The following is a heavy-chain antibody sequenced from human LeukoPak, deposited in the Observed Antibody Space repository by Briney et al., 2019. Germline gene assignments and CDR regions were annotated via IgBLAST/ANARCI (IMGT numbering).Heavy chain of an antibody. CDR1: GFTFTTFW. D-gene: IGHD3-10*01. Sequence: PGGSLRLSCATSGFTFTTFWRHWVRQAPGKGLEWVANIKQDGSEKYYVDSVEGRVSIGRDNAKNSLFLQMNSLRAEDTAVYYCARHKRGYYSPFDIWGQGTMVTVSS. CDR3: ARHKRGYYSPFDI. J-gene: IGHJ3*02. V-gene: IGHV3-7*01. CDR2: IKQDGSEK.